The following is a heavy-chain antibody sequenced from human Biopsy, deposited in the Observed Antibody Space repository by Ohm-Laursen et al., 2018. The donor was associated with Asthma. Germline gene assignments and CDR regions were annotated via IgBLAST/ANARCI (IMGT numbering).Heavy chain of an antibody. V-gene: IGHV3-7*05. CDR3: ARDRPITMVRGVIITFDP. Sequence: SLRLSCSASGFTFSSYCMSWVRQAPGKGLEWVANIKQDGSEKYYVDSVKGRFTTSRDNAKNSLYLQMNSLRAEDTAVYYCARDRPITMVRGVIITFDPWGQGTLVTVSS. D-gene: IGHD3-10*01. CDR1: GFTFSSYC. J-gene: IGHJ5*02. CDR2: IKQDGSEK.